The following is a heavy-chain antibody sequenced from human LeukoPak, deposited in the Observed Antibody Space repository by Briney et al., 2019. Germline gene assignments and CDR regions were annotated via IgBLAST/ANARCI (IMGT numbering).Heavy chain of an antibody. CDR2: VSHSGAT. CDR3: ARDRSGELFYPYYFDY. J-gene: IGHJ4*02. CDR1: GDSISTTNW. D-gene: IGHD3-3*01. Sequence: SETLSLTCAVSGDSISTTNWWGWVRQPPGKGLEWIGEVSHSGATKYNPSLKSRVTMSVDMFKNQFSLKLTSVTAADTAVYFCARDRSGELFYPYYFDYWGQGILVTVSS. V-gene: IGHV4-4*02.